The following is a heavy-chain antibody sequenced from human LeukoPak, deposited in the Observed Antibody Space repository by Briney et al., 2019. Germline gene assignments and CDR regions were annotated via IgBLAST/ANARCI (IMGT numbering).Heavy chain of an antibody. D-gene: IGHD6-6*01. V-gene: IGHV1-69*13. CDR3: ASGIAAHPYYYYYMDV. J-gene: IGHJ6*03. Sequence: ASVKVSCKASGGTFSSYAISWVRQAPGQGLEWMGGIIPIFGTANYAQKFQGRVTITADESTSTAYMELSSLRSEDTAVYYCASGIAAHPYYYYYMDVWGKGTTVTVSS. CDR2: IIPIFGTA. CDR1: GGTFSSYA.